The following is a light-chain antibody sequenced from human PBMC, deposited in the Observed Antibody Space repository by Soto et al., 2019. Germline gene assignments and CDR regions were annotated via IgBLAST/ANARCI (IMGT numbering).Light chain of an antibody. J-gene: IGKJ5*01. CDR2: DTS. Sequence: EIVLTQSPCTLSSSPGERATLTCRASQPVNSYLNWYQQQPGQSPRLLMSDTSHRATGIPARFSGSGSGTDFTLTISSLEPEDFGVYYCQQRSNWMITVGQGTRLEIK. CDR1: QPVNSY. CDR3: QQRSNWMIT. V-gene: IGKV3-11*01.